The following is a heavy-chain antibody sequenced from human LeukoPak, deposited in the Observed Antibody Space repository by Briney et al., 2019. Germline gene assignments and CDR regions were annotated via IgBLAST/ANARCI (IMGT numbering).Heavy chain of an antibody. CDR1: GFTVSSNY. CDR2: IYSGGTT. J-gene: IGHJ3*02. CDR3: ARLVRDAFDI. V-gene: IGHV3-53*01. Sequence: GGSLRLSCAASGFTVSSNYMTWVRQAPGKGLEWVSIIYSGGTTYYADSVKGRFTISRDNSKNTPYLQVKSLRAEDTAVYYCARLVRDAFDIWGQGTMVTVSS.